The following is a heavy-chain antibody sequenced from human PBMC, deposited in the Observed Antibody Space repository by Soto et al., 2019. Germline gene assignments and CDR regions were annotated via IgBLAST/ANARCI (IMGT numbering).Heavy chain of an antibody. D-gene: IGHD3-10*01. CDR2: IYYSGST. CDR1: GGSISSSSYY. Sequence: SETLSLTCTVSGGSISSSSYYWGWIRQPPGKGLEWIGSIYYSGSTYYNPSLKSRVTISVDTSKNQFSLKLSSVTAADTAVYYCARHEAYYGSGSYFDYWGQGTLVTVFS. CDR3: ARHEAYYGSGSYFDY. J-gene: IGHJ4*02. V-gene: IGHV4-39*01.